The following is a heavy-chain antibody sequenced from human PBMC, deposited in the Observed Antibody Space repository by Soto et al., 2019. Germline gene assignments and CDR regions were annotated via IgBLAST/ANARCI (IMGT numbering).Heavy chain of an antibody. V-gene: IGHV1-18*01. Sequence: QVQLVQSGPEVKKPGASAKVSCKATGYTFRSYGVTWVRQAPGQGLEWMGWISGYNGNTEYAQKLQGRVTMTTDTSTSTVYMELRSLGSADTAVYYCARDRGVVTSGSAYYFDYWGQGTLVTVSS. CDR1: GYTFRSYG. D-gene: IGHD2-2*01. J-gene: IGHJ4*02. CDR3: ARDRGVVTSGSAYYFDY. CDR2: ISGYNGNT.